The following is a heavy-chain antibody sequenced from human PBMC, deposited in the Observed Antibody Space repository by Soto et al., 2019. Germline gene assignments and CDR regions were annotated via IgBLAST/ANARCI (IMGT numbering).Heavy chain of an antibody. V-gene: IGHV4-39*02. J-gene: IGHJ4*02. CDR3: ARVGALWFGEGGDY. Sequence: QLQLQESGPGLVKPSETLSLTCTVSGGSISSSSYYWGWIRQPPGKGLEWIGSIYYSGRTYYNPSLKSQVTIAVDTSKNQFYLKLSSVTAADTAVYYCARVGALWFGEGGDYWGQGTLCTVSS. CDR1: GGSISSSSYY. D-gene: IGHD3-10*01. CDR2: IYYSGRT.